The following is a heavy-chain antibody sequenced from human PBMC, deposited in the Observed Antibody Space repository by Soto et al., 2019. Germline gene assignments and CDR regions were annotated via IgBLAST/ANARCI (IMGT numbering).Heavy chain of an antibody. D-gene: IGHD5-12*01. CDR3: HGYGY. J-gene: IGHJ4*02. CDR2: IYSGGTT. Sequence: EVQVVESGGGLIQPGGSLRLSCVVSGFTVSSANYMSWVRQAPGKGLEWVSVIYSGGTTFYADSVKGRFTISRDNSQNTLYLQMNSLRAEDTAVYYCHGYGYWGQGTLVTVSS. V-gene: IGHV3-53*01. CDR1: GFTVSSANY.